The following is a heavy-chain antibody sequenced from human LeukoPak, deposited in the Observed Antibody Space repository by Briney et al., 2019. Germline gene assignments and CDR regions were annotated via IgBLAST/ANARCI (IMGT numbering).Heavy chain of an antibody. CDR3: ARATGYCSGGSCYPDEFLDY. D-gene: IGHD2-15*01. V-gene: IGHV3-21*01. Sequence: GGSLRLSCAASGFTFSSYSMNWVRQAQGKGLEWVSSISSSSSYIYYADSVKGRFTISRDNAKNSLYLQMNSLRAEDTAVYYCARATGYCSGGSCYPDEFLDYWGQGTLVTVSS. CDR1: GFTFSSYS. CDR2: ISSSSSYI. J-gene: IGHJ4*02.